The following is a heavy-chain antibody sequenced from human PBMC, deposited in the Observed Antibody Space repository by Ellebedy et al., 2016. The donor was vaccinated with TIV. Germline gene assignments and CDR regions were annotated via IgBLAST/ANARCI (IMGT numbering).Heavy chain of an antibody. D-gene: IGHD4-17*01. CDR1: GGSISSGGYY. J-gene: IGHJ4*02. Sequence: SETLPLTXTVSGGSISSGGYYWSWIRQHPGKGLEWIGYIYYSGSTYYNPSLKSRVTISVDTSKNQFSLKLSSVTAADTAVYYCARKTYYGTFDYWGQGTLVTVSS. CDR2: IYYSGST. CDR3: ARKTYYGTFDY. V-gene: IGHV4-31*03.